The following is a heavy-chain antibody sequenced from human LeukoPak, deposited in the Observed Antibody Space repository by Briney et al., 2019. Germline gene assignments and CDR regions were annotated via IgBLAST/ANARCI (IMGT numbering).Heavy chain of an antibody. CDR1: GYTFTSYG. Sequence: GASVKVSRKASGYTFTSYGISWVRQAPGQGLEWMGWISAYNGNTNYAQKLQGRVTMTTDTSTSTAYMELRSLRSDDTAVYYCARDCYDFWSGYYSAPAFWGQGTLVTVSS. V-gene: IGHV1-18*01. CDR3: ARDCYDFWSGYYSAPAF. CDR2: ISAYNGNT. J-gene: IGHJ4*02. D-gene: IGHD3-3*01.